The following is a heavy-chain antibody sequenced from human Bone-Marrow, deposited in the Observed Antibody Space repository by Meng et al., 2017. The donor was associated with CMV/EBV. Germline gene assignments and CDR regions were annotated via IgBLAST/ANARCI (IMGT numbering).Heavy chain of an antibody. CDR2: IYHSGST. D-gene: IGHD3-3*01. V-gene: IGHV4-38-2*02. Sequence: SATLSLTCTVSGYSISSGYYWGWIRQPPGKGLEWIGSIYHSGSTYYNPSLKSRVTISVDTSKNQFSLKLSSVTAADTAVYYCALYDFWSGYYTWGQGTLVTVSS. J-gene: IGHJ4*02. CDR1: GYSISSGYY. CDR3: ALYDFWSGYYT.